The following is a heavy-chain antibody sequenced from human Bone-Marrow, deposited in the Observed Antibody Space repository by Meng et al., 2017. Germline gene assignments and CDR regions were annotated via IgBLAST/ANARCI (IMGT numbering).Heavy chain of an antibody. CDR2: IYYSGST. J-gene: IGHJ4*02. CDR1: GGSISSYY. V-gene: IGHV4-59*08. Sequence: QLQLQESGPGLVKPSETLSLTCTVSGGSISSYYWSWIRQPPGKGLEWIGYIYYSGSTSYNPSLKSRVTISVDTSKNQFSLKLSSVTAADTAVYYCARYDSSGLDHWGQGTLVTVSS. D-gene: IGHD3-22*01. CDR3: ARYDSSGLDH.